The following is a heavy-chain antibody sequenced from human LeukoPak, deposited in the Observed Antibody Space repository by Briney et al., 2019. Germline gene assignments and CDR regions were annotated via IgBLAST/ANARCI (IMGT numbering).Heavy chain of an antibody. CDR2: IYHSGST. Sequence: PSETLSLTCAVSGYSISSGYYWGWIRQPPGKGLEWIGSIYHSGSTYSSPSLKSRVTISVDTSNNQFSLRLRSVTAADTAVYYCARHRYYYDSSGSYYFDYWGQGALVTVSS. CDR1: GYSISSGYY. D-gene: IGHD3-22*01. V-gene: IGHV4-38-2*01. CDR3: ARHRYYYDSSGSYYFDY. J-gene: IGHJ4*02.